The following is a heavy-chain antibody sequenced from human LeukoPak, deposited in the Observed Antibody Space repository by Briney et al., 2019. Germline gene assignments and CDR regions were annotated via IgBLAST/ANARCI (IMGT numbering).Heavy chain of an antibody. CDR1: GITFSSYE. V-gene: IGHV3-48*03. Sequence: PGGSLRLSCAASGITFSSYEMNWVRQAPGKGLEWVSYISSSGSSIYYADSVKGRFTISRDNAKNSLYLQLNSLRAEDTAVYYCARDSSGWYHWFDPWGQGTLVTVSS. CDR2: ISSSGSSI. D-gene: IGHD6-19*01. CDR3: ARDSSGWYHWFDP. J-gene: IGHJ5*02.